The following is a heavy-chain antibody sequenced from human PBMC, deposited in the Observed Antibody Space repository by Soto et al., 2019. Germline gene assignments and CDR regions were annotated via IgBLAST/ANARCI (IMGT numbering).Heavy chain of an antibody. D-gene: IGHD3-9*01. V-gene: IGHV3-30-3*01. J-gene: IGHJ4*02. Sequence: QVQLVESGGGVVQPGRSLRLSCAASGFTFSYYAMHWVRQAPGKGLEWVAVISYDGSDIVYADSVKGRFTISRDNSKNTLFLQMNRLRAEDTAVYFCVRDRGHNAGYYELFAYWGQGTLVSVSS. CDR1: GFTFSYYA. CDR3: VRDRGHNAGYYELFAY. CDR2: ISYDGSDI.